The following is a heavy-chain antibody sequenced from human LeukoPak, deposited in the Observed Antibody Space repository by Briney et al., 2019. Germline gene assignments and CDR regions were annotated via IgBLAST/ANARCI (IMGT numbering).Heavy chain of an antibody. CDR3: TKWSGYGDS. D-gene: IGHD5-12*01. J-gene: IGHJ4*02. V-gene: IGHV3-23*01. Sequence: PGGSLRLSCAASGFTFSAHSVTWVRQAPGKGLEWVSGISASGDATFYADSVKGRFTISRDNSKNTVDLQMNSLRAEDTAVYYCTKWSGYGDSWGQGTLVTVSS. CDR1: GFTFSAHS. CDR2: ISASGDAT.